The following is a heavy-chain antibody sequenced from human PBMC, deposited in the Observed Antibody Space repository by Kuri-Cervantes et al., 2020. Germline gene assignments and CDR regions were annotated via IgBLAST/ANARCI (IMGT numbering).Heavy chain of an antibody. V-gene: IGHV1-69*06. D-gene: IGHD4-17*01. CDR1: GGTFSSYA. CDR3: ARGGIARTNDYGDYRSFIFYDY. CDR2: IIPIFGTA. J-gene: IGHJ4*02. Sequence: SVKVSCKASGGTFSSYAISWVRQAPGQGLEWMGGIIPIFGTANYAQKFQGRVTITADKSTSTAYMELSSLRSEDTAVYYCARGGIARTNDYGDYRSFIFYDYWGQGTLVTVSS.